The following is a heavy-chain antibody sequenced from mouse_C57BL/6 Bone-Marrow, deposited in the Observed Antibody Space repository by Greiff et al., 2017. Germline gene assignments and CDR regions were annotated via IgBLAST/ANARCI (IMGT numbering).Heavy chain of an antibody. J-gene: IGHJ2*01. V-gene: IGHV5-6*01. CDR2: ISSGGSYT. CDR1: GFTFSSYG. D-gene: IGHD1-1*01. CDR3: ARHPLLPYYFDY. Sequence: VQLQQSVGDLVKPGGSLILSCAASGFTFSSYGMSWVRQTPDKRLEWVATISSGGSYTYYPDSVKGRFTISRDDAKNTLYLRMSSLKSEDTAMYYCARHPLLPYYFDYWGQGTTLTISS.